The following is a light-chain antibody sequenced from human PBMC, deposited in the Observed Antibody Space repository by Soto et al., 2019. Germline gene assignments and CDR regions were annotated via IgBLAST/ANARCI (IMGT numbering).Light chain of an antibody. CDR2: GAS. V-gene: IGKV3-15*01. CDR3: QQYNDWLPFT. Sequence: EIVMTQSPATLSVSPGERATLSCRASQTVSSNLAWYQQKPGQAPRLLIHGASTRAAGIPARFSGSGSGTEFTLNISSLQSEDSAGYYCQQYNDWLPFTFGPGTRVDIK. J-gene: IGKJ3*01. CDR1: QTVSSN.